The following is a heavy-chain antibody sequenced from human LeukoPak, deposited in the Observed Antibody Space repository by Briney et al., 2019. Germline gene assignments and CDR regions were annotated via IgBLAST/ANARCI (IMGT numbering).Heavy chain of an antibody. J-gene: IGHJ4*02. CDR1: GYTFTSYA. V-gene: IGHV1-3*01. CDR2: INAGNGNT. D-gene: IGHD2/OR15-2a*01. Sequence: ASVKVSFKASGYTFTSYAMHWVRQAPGQRLEWMGWINAGNGNTKYSQKFQGRVTITRDTSASTAYMELSSLRSEDTAVYYCARDLLDYYFDYWGQGTLVTVSS. CDR3: ARDLLDYYFDY.